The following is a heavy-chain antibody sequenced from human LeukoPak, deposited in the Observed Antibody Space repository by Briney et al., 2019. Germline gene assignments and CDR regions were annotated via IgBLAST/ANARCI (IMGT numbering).Heavy chain of an antibody. CDR3: AKDQPSGSSSWYWDY. J-gene: IGHJ4*02. CDR1: GFTFSNYG. CDR2: IRSDGSII. V-gene: IGHV3-30*02. D-gene: IGHD6-13*01. Sequence: GGSLRLSCAVSGFTFSNYGVHWVCQAPGKGLEWVAFIRSDGSIIYYADSVKGRFTISRDNSKNTLYLQMNSLRVEDTAVYYCAKDQPSGSSSWYWDYWGQGTLVTVSS.